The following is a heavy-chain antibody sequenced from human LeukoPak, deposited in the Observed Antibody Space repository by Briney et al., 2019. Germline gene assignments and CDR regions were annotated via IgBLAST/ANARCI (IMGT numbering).Heavy chain of an antibody. CDR1: GFTFSSYE. V-gene: IGHV3-48*03. J-gene: IGHJ4*02. Sequence: GGSLRLSCAPYGFTFSSYEMNWVRQAPGKGLEWVSYISSSGSTIYYADSLKGRFTISRDNAKNSPYLQMNSLRAEDTAVYYCARAHYYDSSGLDFWGQGTLVTVSS. CDR2: ISSSGSTI. CDR3: ARAHYYDSSGLDF. D-gene: IGHD3-22*01.